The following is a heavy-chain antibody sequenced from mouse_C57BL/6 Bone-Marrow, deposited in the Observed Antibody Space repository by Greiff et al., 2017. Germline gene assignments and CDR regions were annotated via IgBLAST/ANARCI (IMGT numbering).Heavy chain of an antibody. V-gene: IGHV2-2*01. CDR2: IWSGGST. Sequence: QVQLKESGPGLVQPSQSLSITCTVSGFSLTSYGVHWVRQSPGKGLEWLGVIWSGGSTDYNAAFISRLSISKDNSKSQVFFKMNSLQADDTAIYYCAIMITTKDYYAMDYWGQGTSVTVSS. CDR1: GFSLTSYG. J-gene: IGHJ4*01. CDR3: AIMITTKDYYAMDY. D-gene: IGHD2-4*01.